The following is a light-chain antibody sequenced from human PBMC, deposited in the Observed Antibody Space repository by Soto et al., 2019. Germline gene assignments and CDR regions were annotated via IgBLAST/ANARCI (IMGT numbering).Light chain of an antibody. V-gene: IGKV3-20*01. CDR3: QQYDSSFT. Sequence: IVLTQSPATLSLSPGERATLSCTASQHVTTTYIAWYQQKFGQAPRLLFYDASTRATGTPDRFTGVGFGTDFTLTISRVEPEDFAVYYCQQYDSSFTFGGGTKVEMK. J-gene: IGKJ4*01. CDR1: QHVTTTY. CDR2: DAS.